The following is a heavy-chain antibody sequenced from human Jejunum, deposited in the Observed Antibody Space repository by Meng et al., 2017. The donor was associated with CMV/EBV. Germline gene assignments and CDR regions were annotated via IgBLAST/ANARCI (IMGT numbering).Heavy chain of an antibody. CDR2: IYPDDSRT. D-gene: IGHD2/OR15-2a*01. J-gene: IGHJ5*02. Sequence: SGYGFYDSWMAWVRHMPGKGLEWMGMIYPDDSRTIYSPSFQGQVTMSADKSIKTAYLQWNSLKASDTAIYYCARFSGPTFAQYQFDTWGQGTLVTVSS. CDR3: ARFSGPTFAQYQFDT. CDR1: GYGFYDSW. V-gene: IGHV5-51*01.